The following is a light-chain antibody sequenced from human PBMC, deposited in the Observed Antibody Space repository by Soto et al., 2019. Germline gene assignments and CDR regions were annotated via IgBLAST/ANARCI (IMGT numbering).Light chain of an antibody. CDR3: QQYGSSPWT. V-gene: IGKV3-20*01. Sequence: ETVLTQSPGTLSLSPGERATLSCRASQTIRSNYLAWYRQTPGQAPRLLIYGASNRATGIADRFSGSGSGTDSPLIISRLEPEDFALYYCQQYGSSPWTFGQGTKVEIK. CDR2: GAS. CDR1: QTIRSNY. J-gene: IGKJ1*01.